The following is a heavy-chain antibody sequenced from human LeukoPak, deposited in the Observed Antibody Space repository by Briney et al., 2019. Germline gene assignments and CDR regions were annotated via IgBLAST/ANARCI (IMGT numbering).Heavy chain of an antibody. V-gene: IGHV1-8*03. CDR2: MNPNSGNT. J-gene: IGHJ4*02. CDR1: GYTFTSYD. Sequence: ASVTVSCKASGYTFTSYDINWVRQAAGQGLEWMGWMNPNSGNTDYAQKFQGRGTITRNTSISTAYMELSSLRSEDTAVYYCARGGTALIAVAGDYWGQGTLVTVSS. D-gene: IGHD6-19*01. CDR3: ARGGTALIAVAGDY.